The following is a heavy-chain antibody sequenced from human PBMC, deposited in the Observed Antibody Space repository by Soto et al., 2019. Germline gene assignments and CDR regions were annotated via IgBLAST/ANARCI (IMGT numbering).Heavy chain of an antibody. CDR3: ARAGGDYDFWSGYYTLSNWFDP. CDR1: GFTFSSYS. D-gene: IGHD3-3*01. J-gene: IGHJ5*02. CDR2: ISSSSSYI. Sequence: EVQLVESGGGLVKPGGSLRLSCAASGFTFSSYSMNWVRQAPGKGLEWVSSISSSSSYIYYADSVKGRFTISRDNAKNSLYLQMNSLRAEDTAVYYCARAGGDYDFWSGYYTLSNWFDPWGQGTLVTVSS. V-gene: IGHV3-21*01.